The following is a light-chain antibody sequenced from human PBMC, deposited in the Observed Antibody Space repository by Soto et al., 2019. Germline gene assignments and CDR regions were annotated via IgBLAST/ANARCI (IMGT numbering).Light chain of an antibody. V-gene: IGKV3-11*01. CDR2: DAS. J-gene: IGKJ4*01. Sequence: EIVLTQSPATLSLSPGERATLSCRASQSVSSYLVWYQQKPGQAPRLLISDASNRATGIPAGFSGSGSGADFTLTISSLEPEDFAVYYCQQRANWPLTFGGGTKVDIK. CDR1: QSVSSY. CDR3: QQRANWPLT.